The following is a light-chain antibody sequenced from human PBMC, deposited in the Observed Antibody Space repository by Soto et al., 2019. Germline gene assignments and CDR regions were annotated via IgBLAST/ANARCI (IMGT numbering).Light chain of an antibody. CDR2: ADN. CDR3: QSYDTSLSGVI. Sequence: QSVLTQTPSVSGAPGQKITMSCTGSSSNIGAGYDVHWYQQLPGAAPRILIYADNNRPSGVPDRYSASNSGTSASLAITGLQGEDEAVYYCQSYDTSLSGVIFGAGTKLTVL. V-gene: IGLV1-40*01. J-gene: IGLJ2*01. CDR1: SSNIGAGYD.